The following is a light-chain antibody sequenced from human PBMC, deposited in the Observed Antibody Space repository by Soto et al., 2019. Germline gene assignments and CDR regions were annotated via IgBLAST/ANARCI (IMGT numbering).Light chain of an antibody. V-gene: IGKV3-20*01. Sequence: DIVLTQSPGTLSLSPGERATLSCRASQTVSRNYLAWYQQKPGQTPRLLIYSASNKATVIPDRFRGSGSGTDFTLTITRLEPEDFGVYYCLQYATSRRTFGQGTRVDIK. CDR1: QTVSRNY. CDR2: SAS. J-gene: IGKJ1*01. CDR3: LQYATSRRT.